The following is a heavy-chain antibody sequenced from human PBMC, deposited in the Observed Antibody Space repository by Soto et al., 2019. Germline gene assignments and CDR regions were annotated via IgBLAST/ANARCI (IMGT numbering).Heavy chain of an antibody. CDR3: TRDWTGNTCPCMDV. Sequence: EVQLLESGGGLVQPGGSLRLSCTASGFTFSTYAMTWVRQAPGKGLEWVSAVSGSGAKTYYADSVRGRFTISRDNSQDTLYLQMTSLTAEDTATYYCTRDWTGNTCPCMDVWGQGTTVTVSS. CDR2: VSGSGAKT. CDR1: GFTFSTYA. D-gene: IGHD2-8*02. J-gene: IGHJ6*02. V-gene: IGHV3-23*01.